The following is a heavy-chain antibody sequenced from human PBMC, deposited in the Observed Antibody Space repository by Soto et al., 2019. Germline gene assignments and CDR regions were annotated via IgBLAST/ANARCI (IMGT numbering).Heavy chain of an antibody. CDR3: ARVSRRDMIRGVIVDY. V-gene: IGHV4-30-4*08. J-gene: IGHJ4*02. CDR1: GGSLSSGAYY. D-gene: IGHD3-10*01. Sequence: ASETLSLTCTVSGGSLSSGAYYWSWIRQHPGKGLEWIGYIYYSGSTYYNPSLESRVTLSVDTSRKQFSLKVSSVTAADTALYYFARVSRRDMIRGVIVDYWGQGTLVTVSS. CDR2: IYYSGST.